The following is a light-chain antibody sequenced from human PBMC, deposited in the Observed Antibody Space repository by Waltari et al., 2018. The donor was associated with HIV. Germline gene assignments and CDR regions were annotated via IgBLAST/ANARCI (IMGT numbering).Light chain of an antibody. CDR2: WAS. J-gene: IGKJ4*01. CDR1: QSILYSSNNKNY. Sequence: DIVMTQSPDSLAVSLGERAPLNCKSSQSILYSSNNKNYLAWYQQKPGQPPKLLIYWASTRESGVPDRFSGSGSGTDFTLTISSLQAEDVAVYYCQQYDSTPLTFGGGTKVEIK. V-gene: IGKV4-1*01. CDR3: QQYDSTPLT.